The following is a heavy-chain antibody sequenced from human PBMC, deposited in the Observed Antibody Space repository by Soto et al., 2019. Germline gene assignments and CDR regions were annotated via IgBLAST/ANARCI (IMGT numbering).Heavy chain of an antibody. CDR2: ISAGGVST. D-gene: IGHD5-12*01. CDR3: AKMYRGYNGYIQS. Sequence: PGGSLRLSCATSGFTFTNYAMTWVRQGPGKGLEWVSSISAGGVSTYFADSVKGRFTISRDNSKNTLFLHMNSLRAEDTAVYYCAKMYRGYNGYIQSWGQGTLVTVYS. J-gene: IGHJ5*02. CDR1: GFTFTNYA. V-gene: IGHV3-23*01.